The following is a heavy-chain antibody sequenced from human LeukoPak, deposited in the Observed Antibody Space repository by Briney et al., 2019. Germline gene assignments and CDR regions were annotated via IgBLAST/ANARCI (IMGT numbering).Heavy chain of an antibody. CDR1: GGSISSYY. D-gene: IGHD1-26*01. Sequence: SETLSLTCTVSGGSISSYYWSWIRQPPGKGLEWIGYIYYSGSTNYNPSLKSRVTISVDTSKNQFSLKLSSVTAADTAVYFCARDTGGSYYMLAYNAFDIWGQGTMVTVSS. CDR2: IYYSGST. CDR3: ARDTGGSYYMLAYNAFDI. J-gene: IGHJ3*02. V-gene: IGHV4-59*01.